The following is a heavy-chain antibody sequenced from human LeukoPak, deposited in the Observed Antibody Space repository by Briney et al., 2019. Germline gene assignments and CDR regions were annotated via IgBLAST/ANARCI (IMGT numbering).Heavy chain of an antibody. Sequence: ASVRVSCKASGYTFTGYYMHWVRQAPGQGLGWMGWINPNSGGTNYAQKFQGRVTMTRDTSISTAYMELSRLTSDDTAVYYCAILVTVPESKPVAVGYWGQGTLVTVSS. CDR1: GYTFTGYY. CDR3: AILVTVPESKPVAVGY. CDR2: INPNSGGT. V-gene: IGHV1-2*02. D-gene: IGHD6-19*01. J-gene: IGHJ4*02.